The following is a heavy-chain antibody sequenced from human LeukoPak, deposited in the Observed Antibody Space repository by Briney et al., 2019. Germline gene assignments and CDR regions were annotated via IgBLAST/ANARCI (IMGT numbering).Heavy chain of an antibody. J-gene: IGHJ4*02. CDR3: ARAPDWNPYFDY. D-gene: IGHD1-1*01. CDR1: GFTFSDYY. CDR2: ISSSGSTI. Sequence: EGSLRLSCAASGFTFSDYYMSWIRQAPGKGLEWVSYISSSGSTIYYADSVKGRFTISRDNAKNSLYLQMNSLRAEDTAVYYCARAPDWNPYFDYWGQGTLVTVSS. V-gene: IGHV3-11*01.